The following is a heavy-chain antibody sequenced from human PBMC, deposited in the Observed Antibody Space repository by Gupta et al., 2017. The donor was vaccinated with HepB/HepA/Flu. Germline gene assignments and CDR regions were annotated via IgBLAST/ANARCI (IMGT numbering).Heavy chain of an antibody. CDR1: GFTFSRYA. V-gene: IGHV3-23*01. CDR3: AKGGSTVTRKHLDY. D-gene: IGHD4-17*01. J-gene: IGHJ4*02. Sequence: EVQLLESGGGLVQPGGSLRLSCAASGFTFSRYAMSWVRQAPGKGLELGSAISGSGGSTYYADSVKGRFTISRDNSKNTLYLQMNSLRAEDTAVYYCAKGGSTVTRKHLDYWGQGTLVTVSS. CDR2: ISGSGGST.